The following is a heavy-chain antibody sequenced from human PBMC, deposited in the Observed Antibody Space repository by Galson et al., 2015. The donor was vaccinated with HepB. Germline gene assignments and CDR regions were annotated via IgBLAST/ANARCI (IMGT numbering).Heavy chain of an antibody. V-gene: IGHV3-11*05. CDR3: AKAEQKGLPQFPFDH. J-gene: IGHJ4*02. Sequence: SLRLSCAASGFTFSDYYMSWIRQAPGKGLEWVSDISASSTYTRYADSVKGRFTISRDNSKNTLYLQMNSLRAEDTAVYYCAKAEQKGLPQFPFDHWGQGTLVTVSS. D-gene: IGHD1-14*01. CDR2: ISASSTYT. CDR1: GFTFSDYY.